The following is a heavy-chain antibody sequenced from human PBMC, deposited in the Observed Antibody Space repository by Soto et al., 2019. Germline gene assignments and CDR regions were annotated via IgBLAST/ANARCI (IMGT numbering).Heavy chain of an antibody. CDR2: IIPIFGTA. CDR1: GGTFSSYA. CDR3: ASHSGSSPEGRYYYGMDV. D-gene: IGHD1-26*01. Sequence: QVQLVQSGAEVKKPGSSVKVSCKASGGTFSSYAISWVRQAPGQGLEWMGGIIPIFGTADYAQKFQGRVTITQDESTSTAYMELSSRRSEDTAVYYCASHSGSSPEGRYYYGMDVWGQGTTVTVSS. V-gene: IGHV1-69*05. J-gene: IGHJ6*02.